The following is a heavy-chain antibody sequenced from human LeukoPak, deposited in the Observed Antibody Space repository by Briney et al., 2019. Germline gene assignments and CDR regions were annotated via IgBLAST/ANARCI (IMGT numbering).Heavy chain of an antibody. CDR1: GGSISSYY. D-gene: IGHD3-22*01. V-gene: IGHV4-59*01. CDR3: ARDQDSSGYYYGFDP. CDR2: TYYSGST. J-gene: IGHJ5*02. Sequence: PSETLSLTCTVSGGSISSYYWSWIRQPPGKGLEWIGYTYYSGSTNYNPSLKSRVTISVDTSKNQFSLKLSSVTAADTAVYYCARDQDSSGYYYGFDPWGQGTLVTASS.